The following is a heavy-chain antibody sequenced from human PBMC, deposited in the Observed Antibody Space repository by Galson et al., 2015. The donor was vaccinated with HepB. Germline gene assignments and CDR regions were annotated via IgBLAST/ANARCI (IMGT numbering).Heavy chain of an antibody. CDR3: AREGSGRAGYYGSGSYYYYGMDV. D-gene: IGHD3-10*01. J-gene: IGHJ6*02. CDR2: IYTSGST. V-gene: IGHV4-4*07. Sequence: ETLSLTCTVSGGSISSYYWSWIRQPAGKGLEWIGRIYTSGSTNYNPSLKSRVTMSVDTSKNQFSLKLSSVTAADTAVYYCAREGSGRAGYYGSGSYYYYGMDVWGQGTTVTVSS. CDR1: GGSISSYY.